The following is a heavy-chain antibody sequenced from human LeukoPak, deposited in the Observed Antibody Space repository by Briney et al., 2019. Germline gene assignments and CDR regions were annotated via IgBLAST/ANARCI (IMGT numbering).Heavy chain of an antibody. CDR1: GFTFSSYT. J-gene: IGHJ4*02. V-gene: IGHV3-21*01. CDR3: ARRPPPDYDAGSVNYFFDY. Sequence: GGSLRLSCAASGFTFSSYTMNWVRQAPGKGLEWVSSISSTSSYIYYADSVKGRFTISRDNAKNSLYLQINSLRAEDTAVYYCARRPPPDYDAGSVNYFFDYWGQGTLVTVSS. D-gene: IGHD3-10*01. CDR2: ISSTSSYI.